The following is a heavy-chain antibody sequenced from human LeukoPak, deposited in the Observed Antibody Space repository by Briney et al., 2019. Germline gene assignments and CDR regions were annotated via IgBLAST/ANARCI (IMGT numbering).Heavy chain of an antibody. V-gene: IGHV3-23*01. CDR3: AKDQNYYGSRTPTPGY. Sequence: GGSLRLSCAASGFTFSSYAMSWVRQAPGKGLEWVSAISGSGGSTYYADSVKGRFTISRDNSKNTLYLQMNSLRAEDTAVYYCAKDQNYYGSRTPTPGYWGQGTLVTVSS. CDR2: ISGSGGST. D-gene: IGHD3-10*01. CDR1: GFTFSSYA. J-gene: IGHJ4*02.